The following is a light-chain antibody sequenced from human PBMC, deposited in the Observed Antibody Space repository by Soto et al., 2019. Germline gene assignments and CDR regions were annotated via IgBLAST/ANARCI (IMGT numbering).Light chain of an antibody. Sequence: EVVMTQSPATVSVSPGEGVTLSCRASQTISNDLAWYQQKPGQAPRLLIYGASTRATGVPARFSGGGSGTEFTLTISSLQSEEFAFYYCQQNNKWPLVTFGGGTKVEIK. CDR1: QTISND. V-gene: IGKV3-15*01. J-gene: IGKJ4*01. CDR3: QQNNKWPLVT. CDR2: GAS.